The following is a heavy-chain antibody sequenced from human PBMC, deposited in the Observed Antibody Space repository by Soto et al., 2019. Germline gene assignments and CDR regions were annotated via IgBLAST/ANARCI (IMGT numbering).Heavy chain of an antibody. CDR3: ARIRSSHSGIYPFDF. D-gene: IGHD3-10*01. Sequence: QVTLKESGPVLVKPTEPLTLTCTVSGFSLSNPTMGVTWIRQPPGKALEWLAHIFSNDEKSYRTSLKSRLTISKDTSKSQVVLTMTNMDPVDTATYYCARIRSSHSGIYPFDFWGQGTLVTVSS. CDR1: GFSLSNPTMG. J-gene: IGHJ4*02. V-gene: IGHV2-26*01. CDR2: IFSNDEK.